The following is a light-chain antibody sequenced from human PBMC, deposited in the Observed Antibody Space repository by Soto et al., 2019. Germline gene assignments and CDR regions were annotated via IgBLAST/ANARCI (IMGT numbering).Light chain of an antibody. J-gene: IGKJ5*01. V-gene: IGKV3-20*01. Sequence: ESVLTQSPGTLALSPEGRATLSCRASQSIEIKYFSWYQQKPGQAPRLLIYGGSRRATGVPDRFSGAGSGTDFTLTISRLEPEDFAVFYCQQYAFSPRTFGQGTRLQIK. CDR1: QSIEIKY. CDR2: GGS. CDR3: QQYAFSPRT.